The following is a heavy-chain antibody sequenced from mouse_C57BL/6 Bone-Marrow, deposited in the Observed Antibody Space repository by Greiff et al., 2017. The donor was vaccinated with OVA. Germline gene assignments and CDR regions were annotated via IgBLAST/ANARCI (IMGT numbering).Heavy chain of an antibody. Sequence: EVMLVESGGGLVKPGGSLTLSCAASGFTFSDYGMHWVRQAPEKGLEWVAYISSGSSTIYYADTVKGRFTISSDNAKNTLFLQMTSMRSEDTARYYCARVNDWNFDVWGTGTTVTVSS. J-gene: IGHJ1*03. CDR3: ARVNDWNFDV. CDR1: GFTFSDYG. V-gene: IGHV5-17*01. CDR2: ISSGSSTI.